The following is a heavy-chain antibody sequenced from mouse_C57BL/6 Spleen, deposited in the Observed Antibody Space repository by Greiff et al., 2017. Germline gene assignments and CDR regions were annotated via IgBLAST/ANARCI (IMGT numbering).Heavy chain of an antibody. V-gene: IGHV1-55*01. CDR2: IYPGSGST. D-gene: IGHD3-2*02. CDR3: ARVGTAQATYYYAMDY. Sequence: QVQLQQPGAELVKPGASVKMSCKASGYTFTSYWITWVKQRPGQGLEWIGDIYPGSGSTNYNEKFKSKATLTVDTSSSTAYMQLSSLTSEDSAVYYGARVGTAQATYYYAMDYWGQGTSVTVSS. CDR1: GYTFTSYW. J-gene: IGHJ4*01.